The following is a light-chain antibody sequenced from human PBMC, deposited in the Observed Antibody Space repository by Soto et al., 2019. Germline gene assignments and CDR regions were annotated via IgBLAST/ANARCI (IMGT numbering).Light chain of an antibody. CDR1: QSISTY. Sequence: DIQMTQSPSSLSASVGDRVTITCRASQSISTYLNWYQQKPGKAPKVLIYAAPSLQSGVPSRFSGSGSGTDFTLTISSLQPEDFATYYCQQSYSTPRTFGQGTKVDIK. CDR2: AAP. J-gene: IGKJ2*01. V-gene: IGKV1-39*01. CDR3: QQSYSTPRT.